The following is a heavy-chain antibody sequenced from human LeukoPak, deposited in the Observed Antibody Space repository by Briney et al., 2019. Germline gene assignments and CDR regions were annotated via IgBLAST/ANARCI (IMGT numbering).Heavy chain of an antibody. J-gene: IGHJ4*02. CDR1: GGSIGSNY. CDR3: AKYGNRGWVIDY. D-gene: IGHD6-19*01. Sequence: SETLSLTCTVSGGSIGSNYWTWIRQPPGEGLEYIGYIYYTGGTNYNPSLRSRVTMSVDTSKNQFSLKLSSVTAADTAVYFCAKYGNRGWVIDYWGQGTLVTVSS. CDR2: IYYTGGT. V-gene: IGHV4-59*08.